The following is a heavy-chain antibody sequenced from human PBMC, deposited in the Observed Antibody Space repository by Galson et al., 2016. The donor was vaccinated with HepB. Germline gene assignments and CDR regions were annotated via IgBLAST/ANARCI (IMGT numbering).Heavy chain of an antibody. CDR2: IDWDDDK. V-gene: IGHV2-70*04. Sequence: PALVKPTQTLTLTCTFSGFSLSSTKTRISWFRQPPGKALEWLALIDWDDDKFFESSLKTRLTISKDTSENQVVLAMTDMEPVDTGTFYCARTISHSDLSGYYFDSWGQGILVTVSS. D-gene: IGHD3-3*01. J-gene: IGHJ5*01. CDR3: ARTISHSDLSGYYFDS. CDR1: GFSLSSTKTR.